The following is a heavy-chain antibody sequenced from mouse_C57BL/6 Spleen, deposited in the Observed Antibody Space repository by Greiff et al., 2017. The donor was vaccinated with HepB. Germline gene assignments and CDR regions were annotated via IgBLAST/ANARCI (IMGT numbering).Heavy chain of an antibody. V-gene: IGHV5-15*01. D-gene: IGHD3-2*02. CDR1: GFTFSDYG. Sequence: EVQLVESGGGLVQPGGSLKLSCAASGFTFSDYGMAWVRQAPRKGPEWVAFISNLAYSIYYADTVTGRFTISRENATNTLYLEMSSLRSEDTAMYYCARVGAGREGLAYWGQGTLVTVSA. J-gene: IGHJ3*01. CDR3: ARVGAGREGLAY. CDR2: ISNLAYSI.